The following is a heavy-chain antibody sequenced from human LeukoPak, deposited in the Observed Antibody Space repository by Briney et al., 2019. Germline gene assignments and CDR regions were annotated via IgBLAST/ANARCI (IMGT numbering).Heavy chain of an antibody. J-gene: IGHJ4*02. CDR2: IWYDGSNT. CDR1: GFTFSSFG. Sequence: GGSLRLSCVASGFTFSSFGMHWVRQAPGKGLEWVALIWYDGSNTYYADSVKGRFTISRDDSKNTVYLQMNSLRVEDTALYYCARGFLDFDSWGQGSLVSVCS. D-gene: IGHD3-3*01. CDR3: ARGFLDFDS. V-gene: IGHV3-33*01.